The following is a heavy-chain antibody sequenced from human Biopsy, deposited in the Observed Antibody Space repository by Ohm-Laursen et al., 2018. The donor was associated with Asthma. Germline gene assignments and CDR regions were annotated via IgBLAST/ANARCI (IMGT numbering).Heavy chain of an antibody. Sequence: SVKVSCKASGYNFISFAIHWARQAPGQRLEWMGWVNTGNGDTKYSQKFQGRVTITRDTSASTAYMELKSLRSEDTATYYCARTYYDFLTGQVKDVFGVWGQGTMVTVSS. CDR2: VNTGNGDT. J-gene: IGHJ3*01. CDR1: GYNFISFA. V-gene: IGHV1-3*04. D-gene: IGHD3-9*01. CDR3: ARTYYDFLTGQVKDVFGV.